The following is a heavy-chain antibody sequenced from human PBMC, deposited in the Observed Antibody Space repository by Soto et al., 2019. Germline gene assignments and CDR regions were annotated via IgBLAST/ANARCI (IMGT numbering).Heavy chain of an antibody. V-gene: IGHV4-34*01. CDR2: INHSGST. D-gene: IGHD2-15*01. CDR3: VGGLDY. Sequence: SETLSLTCAVYGGSFSGYYWSWIRQPPGKEQKWIGEINHSGSTNYNPSLKSRVIISVDTSKNQFSLKLSSVTAADTAVYYCVGGLDYWGQGTLVTVSS. CDR1: GGSFSGYY. J-gene: IGHJ4*02.